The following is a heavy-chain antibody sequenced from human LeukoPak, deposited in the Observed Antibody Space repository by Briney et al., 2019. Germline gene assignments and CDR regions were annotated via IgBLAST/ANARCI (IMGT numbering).Heavy chain of an antibody. J-gene: IGHJ4*01. CDR1: GFTFDDHG. Sequence: PGGSLRLSCAASGFTFDDHGMSWVRQAPGKGLEWVSAISGSGGSTYYADSVKGRFTISRDNSKNTLYLQMNSLRAEDTAEYYCAKDTDYDTTGYDIWGDLGYWGQEPWSPSPQ. CDR2: ISGSGGST. CDR3: AKDTDYDTTGYDIWGDLGY. D-gene: IGHD3-22*01. V-gene: IGHV3-23*01.